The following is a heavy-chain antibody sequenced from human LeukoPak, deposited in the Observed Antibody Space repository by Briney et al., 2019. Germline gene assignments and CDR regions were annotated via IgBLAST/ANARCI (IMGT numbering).Heavy chain of an antibody. CDR2: IKQDGSEQ. Sequence: PGGSLRLSCAASGFSFSNYWMSWVRQAPGKGLEWVANIKQDGSEQYYMDSVEGRFSISRGNAKNSVYLQMNSLRAEDTAVYYCARGGLRYPRSSVDYWGQGALASVSS. V-gene: IGHV3-7*01. D-gene: IGHD3-9*01. CDR1: GFSFSNYW. CDR3: ARGGLRYPRSSVDY. J-gene: IGHJ4*02.